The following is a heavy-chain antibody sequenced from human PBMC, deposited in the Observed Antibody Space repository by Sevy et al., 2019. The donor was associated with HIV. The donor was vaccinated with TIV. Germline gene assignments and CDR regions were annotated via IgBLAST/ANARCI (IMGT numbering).Heavy chain of an antibody. V-gene: IGHV3-15*01. D-gene: IGHD1-26*01. CDR2: IKSKTDGGTI. Sequence: GGSLRLSCAASGFTFSKAWMTWDRQAPGRGLEWVGRIKSKTDGGTIDYAAPVKGRFTISRDDSKNTLYLQMNSLKTEDTAVYYCTTFSSGSRSGGWGQGTLVTVSS. CDR3: TTFSSGSRSGG. J-gene: IGHJ4*02. CDR1: GFTFSKAW.